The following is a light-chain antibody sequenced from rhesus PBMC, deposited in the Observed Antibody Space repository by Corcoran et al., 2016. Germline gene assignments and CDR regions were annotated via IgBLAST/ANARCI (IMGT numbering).Light chain of an antibody. J-gene: IGKJ4*01. V-gene: IGKV2S15*01. CDR2: EVS. CDR3: MQGIQLPLT. CDR1: QSLLHSGGKTY. Sequence: DIVMTQTPLSLPVTPGEPASISCRSSQSLLHSGGKTYLYWYLQKPGQSPQLLIHEVSTRASGVPERFRGSGSGTDVTLKISRLEAEDVGVEYCMQGIQLPLTFGGGTKVEIK.